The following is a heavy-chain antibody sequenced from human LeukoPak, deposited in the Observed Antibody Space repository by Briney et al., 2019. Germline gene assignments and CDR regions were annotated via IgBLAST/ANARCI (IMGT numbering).Heavy chain of an antibody. CDR3: ARRAAGQRGYFDY. CDR2: IWYDGSNK. D-gene: IGHD6-13*01. V-gene: IGHV3-33*01. Sequence: GGSLRLSCAASGFTFSSYGMHWVRQAPGKGLEWVAVIWYDGSNKYYADSVKGRFTISRDNSKNTLYLQMNSLRAEDTAVYYCARRAAGQRGYFDYWGQGTLVTVSS. CDR1: GFTFSSYG. J-gene: IGHJ4*02.